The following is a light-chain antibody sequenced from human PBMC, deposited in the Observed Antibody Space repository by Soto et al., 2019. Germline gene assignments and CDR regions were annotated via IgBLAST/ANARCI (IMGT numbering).Light chain of an antibody. V-gene: IGKV3-20*01. CDR1: HSVSSTY. Sequence: EIVLTQSPGTLSLSPGERATLTCRASHSVSSTYLAWYQQKPGQAPRLLIYDAASRATGIPDRFSGSGSGTDFTLTISRLEPEDFAVYYCQQYNNWPPLTFGGGTKVDIK. CDR2: DAA. CDR3: QQYNNWPPLT. J-gene: IGKJ4*01.